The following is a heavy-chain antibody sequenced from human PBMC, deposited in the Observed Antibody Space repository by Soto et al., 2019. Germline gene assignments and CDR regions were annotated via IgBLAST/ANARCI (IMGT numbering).Heavy chain of an antibody. J-gene: IGHJ3*02. CDR1: GGSISSGGYS. CDR3: ARAAEYSSSTIAFDI. V-gene: IGHV4-30-2*01. Sequence: SLTCAVSGGSISSGGYSWSWIRQPPGKGLEWIGYIYHSGSTYYNPSLKSRVTISVDRSKNQFSLKLSSVTAADTAVYYCARAAEYSSSTIAFDIWGQGTMVTVSS. CDR2: IYHSGST. D-gene: IGHD6-6*01.